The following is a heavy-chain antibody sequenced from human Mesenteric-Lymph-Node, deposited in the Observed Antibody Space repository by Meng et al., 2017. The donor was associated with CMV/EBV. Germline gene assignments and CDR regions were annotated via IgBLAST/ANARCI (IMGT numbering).Heavy chain of an antibody. CDR1: GFTFSSYS. D-gene: IGHD1-1*01. Sequence: LSLTCAASGFTFSSYSMNWVRQAPGKGLEWVSSISSSSSYIYYADSVKGRFTISRDNAKNSLYLQMNSLRAEDTAVYYCAGASGINVDYWGQGTLVTVSS. CDR3: AGASGINVDY. CDR2: ISSSSSYI. J-gene: IGHJ4*02. V-gene: IGHV3-21*01.